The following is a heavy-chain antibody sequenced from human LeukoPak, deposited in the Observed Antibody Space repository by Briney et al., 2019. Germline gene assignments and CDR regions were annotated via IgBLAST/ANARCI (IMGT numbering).Heavy chain of an antibody. J-gene: IGHJ4*02. CDR2: INYSGST. CDR1: GGSISSYY. Sequence: SETLSLTCTVSGGSISSYYWGWIRQPPGKGLEWIGSINYSGSTYYNPSLKSRVTISLNTSKNQFSLKLSSVTAADTAVYYCASIRRSSGWLALDYWGQGTLVTVSS. D-gene: IGHD6-19*01. CDR3: ASIRRSSGWLALDY. V-gene: IGHV4-39*07.